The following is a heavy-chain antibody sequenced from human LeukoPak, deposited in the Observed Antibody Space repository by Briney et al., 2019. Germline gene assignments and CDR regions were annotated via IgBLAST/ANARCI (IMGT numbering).Heavy chain of an antibody. Sequence: GGSLRLSCVASGFTFSTYGMHWVRQAPGKGLEWVAVISYDGDNKYYADSVKGRFTISRDNSKNTLYLQMNSLRAEDTAVYYCAKANPQQWLVSDYWGQGTLVTVSS. V-gene: IGHV3-30*18. CDR3: AKANPQQWLVSDY. CDR1: GFTFSTYG. J-gene: IGHJ4*02. CDR2: ISYDGDNK. D-gene: IGHD6-19*01.